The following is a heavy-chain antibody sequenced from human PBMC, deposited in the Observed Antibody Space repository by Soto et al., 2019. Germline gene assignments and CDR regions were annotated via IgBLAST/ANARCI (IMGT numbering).Heavy chain of an antibody. Sequence: ASVKVSCKASGYTFTSYAMHWVRQAPGQRLEWMGWINAGNGNTKYSQKFQGRVTITRDTSASTAYMELSSLRSEDTAVYYCATGPWGISSWPKQFDYWGQGTLVTVS. D-gene: IGHD6-13*01. J-gene: IGHJ4*02. V-gene: IGHV1-3*01. CDR3: ATGPWGISSWPKQFDY. CDR1: GYTFTSYA. CDR2: INAGNGNT.